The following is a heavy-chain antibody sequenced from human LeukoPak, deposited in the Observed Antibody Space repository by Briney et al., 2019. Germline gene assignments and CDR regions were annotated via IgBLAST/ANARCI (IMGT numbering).Heavy chain of an antibody. D-gene: IGHD3-22*01. J-gene: IGHJ3*02. CDR1: GYTFTSYG. V-gene: IGHV1-18*01. CDR2: ISAYNGNT. Sequence: ASVKASCKASGYTFTSYGISWVRQAPGQGLEWMGWISAYNGNTNYAQKLQGRVTMTTDTSTSTAYMELRSLRSDDTAVYYCARMGNYYDSSGSYDAFDIWGQGTMVTVSS. CDR3: ARMGNYYDSSGSYDAFDI.